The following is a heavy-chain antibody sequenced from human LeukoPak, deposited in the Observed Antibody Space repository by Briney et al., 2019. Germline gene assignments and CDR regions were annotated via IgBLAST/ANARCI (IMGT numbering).Heavy chain of an antibody. CDR1: GYTFTSYG. CDR2: ISAYDGNT. V-gene: IGHV1-18*01. D-gene: IGHD6-19*01. CDR3: AKALAVADAFDI. Sequence: GASVKVSCKASGYTFTSYGISWVRQAPGQGLEWMGWISAYDGNTNYAQKLQGRVTMTTDTSTSTAYMELRSLRSDDTAVYYCAKALAVADAFDIWGQGTMVTVSS. J-gene: IGHJ3*02.